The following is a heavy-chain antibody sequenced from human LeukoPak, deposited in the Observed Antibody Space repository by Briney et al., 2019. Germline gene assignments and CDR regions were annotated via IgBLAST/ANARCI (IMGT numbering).Heavy chain of an antibody. D-gene: IGHD3-10*01. CDR3: ARGVLGFGELLSPYYYYGRDV. J-gene: IGHJ6*04. Sequence: ASVKVSCKASGYTFTSYDINWVRQATGQGLEWMGWMNPNSGNTGYAQKFQGRVTMTRNTSISTAYMELSSLRSEDTAVYYCARGVLGFGELLSPYYYYGRDVGAKGTTVTVSS. CDR2: MNPNSGNT. CDR1: GYTFTSYD. V-gene: IGHV1-8*01.